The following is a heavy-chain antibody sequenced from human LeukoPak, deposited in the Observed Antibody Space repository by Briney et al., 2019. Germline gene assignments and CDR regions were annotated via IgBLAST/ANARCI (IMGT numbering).Heavy chain of an antibody. CDR2: ISSSSSYI. CDR3: ARGRRRIAAAGATPPAPYFDY. Sequence: GGSLRLSCAASGFTFSSYAMSWVRQAPGKGLEWVSSISSSSSYIYYADSVKGRFTISRDNAKNSLYLQMNSLRAEDTAVYYRARGRRRIAAAGATPPAPYFDYWGQGTLVTVSS. V-gene: IGHV3-21*01. D-gene: IGHD6-13*01. CDR1: GFTFSSYA. J-gene: IGHJ4*02.